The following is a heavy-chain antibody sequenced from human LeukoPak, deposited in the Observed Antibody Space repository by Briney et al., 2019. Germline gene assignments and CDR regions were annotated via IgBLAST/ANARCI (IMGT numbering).Heavy chain of an antibody. V-gene: IGHV3-20*04. CDR3: ARALIRGYSGSYYY. CDR1: GFTFDDYG. D-gene: IGHD1-26*01. CDR2: INWNGDST. J-gene: IGHJ4*02. Sequence: GGSLRLSCAASGFTFDDYGMSWVRQAPGKGLEWVSGINWNGDSTGYADSVKGRFTISRANARNSLYLQMNSLRAEDTALYYCARALIRGYSGSYYYWGQGTLVTVSS.